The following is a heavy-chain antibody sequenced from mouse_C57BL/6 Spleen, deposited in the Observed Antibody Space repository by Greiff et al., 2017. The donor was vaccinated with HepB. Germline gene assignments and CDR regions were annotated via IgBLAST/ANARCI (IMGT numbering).Heavy chain of an antibody. CDR1: GYTFTSYW. CDR3: ARLSYYGSSSYYAMDY. V-gene: IGHV1-55*01. D-gene: IGHD1-1*01. Sequence: QVQLKQPGAELVKPGASVKMSCKASGYTFTSYWITWVKQRPGQGLEWIGDIYPGSGSTNYNEKFKSKATLTVDTSSSTAYMQLSSLTSEDSAVYYCARLSYYGSSSYYAMDYWGQGTSVTVSS. CDR2: IYPGSGST. J-gene: IGHJ4*01.